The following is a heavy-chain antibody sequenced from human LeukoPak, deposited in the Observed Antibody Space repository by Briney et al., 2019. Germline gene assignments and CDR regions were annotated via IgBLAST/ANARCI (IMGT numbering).Heavy chain of an antibody. V-gene: IGHV3-11*06. CDR2: IGGSSSDT. CDR3: VRGAPSAAD. CDR1: GFTFSDSY. Sequence: GGSLRLSCAASGFTFSDSYMGWIRKPPGKGLQWISHIGGSSSDTWYADSVKGRFTISRDNARNSLYVQMNSLRAEDSAVYYCVRGAPSAADWGQGTLVTVSS. J-gene: IGHJ4*02.